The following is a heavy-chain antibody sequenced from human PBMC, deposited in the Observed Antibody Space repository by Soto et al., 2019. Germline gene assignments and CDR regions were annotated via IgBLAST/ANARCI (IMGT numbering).Heavy chain of an antibody. V-gene: IGHV2-5*02. CDR2: IYWDDDK. CDR1: GFSLSTSGGG. CDR3: EYFHYYYDSSGYPGHFDY. J-gene: IGHJ4*02. Sequence: SGPTLVNPTQTLSLTCTFSGFSLSTSGGGVGWIRQPPGKALEWLALIYWDDDKRYTPSLKSRLTITKDTSNNQVVLTMTHMDPVDTATYYWEYFHYYYDSSGYPGHFDYWGQGTLVTVSS. D-gene: IGHD3-22*01.